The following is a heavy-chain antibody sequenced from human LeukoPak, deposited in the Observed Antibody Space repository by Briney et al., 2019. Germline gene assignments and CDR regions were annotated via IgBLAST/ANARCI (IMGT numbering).Heavy chain of an antibody. V-gene: IGHV4-38-2*02. D-gene: IGHD3-22*01. CDR2: IYHSGST. Sequence: PSETLSLTCTVSGGPISSYYWGWIRQPPGKGLEWIGSIYHSGSTYYNPSLKSRVTISVDTSKNQFSLKLSSVTAADTAVYYCARDSWYYYDSSGYYYFDYWGQGTLVTVSS. CDR1: GGPISSYY. J-gene: IGHJ4*02. CDR3: ARDSWYYYDSSGYYYFDY.